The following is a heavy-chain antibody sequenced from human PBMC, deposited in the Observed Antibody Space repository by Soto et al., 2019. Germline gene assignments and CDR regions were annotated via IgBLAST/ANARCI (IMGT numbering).Heavy chain of an antibody. CDR2: IYHSGST. J-gene: IGHJ4*02. CDR3: VQTTGWPGFDF. V-gene: IGHV4-30-2*05. D-gene: IGHD6-19*01. CDR1: GGSISSGGYS. Sequence: PSETLSLTCAVSGGSISSGGYSWSWIRQPPGKGLEWIGYIYHSGSTYYADSVKGRFTISRDTSKNALYLQMNSLRAEGTAVYYCVQTTGWPGFDFWGQGALVTVSS.